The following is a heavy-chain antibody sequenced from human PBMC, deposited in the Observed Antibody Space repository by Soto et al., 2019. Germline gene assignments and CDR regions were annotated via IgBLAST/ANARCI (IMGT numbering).Heavy chain of an antibody. J-gene: IGHJ5*02. CDR3: TAYPLGYCRSSTCYAWLDP. CDR1: GFTFNNAW. V-gene: IGHV3-15*07. D-gene: IGHD2-2*01. Sequence: GGSLRLSCAASGFTFNNAWMNWVRQAPGKGLEWVGRIKSETDGGTTDYAAPVQGRFNISRDDSKNTLYLQMNSLKTEDTGVYYCTAYPLGYCRSSTCYAWLDPWGQGSLVTVAS. CDR2: IKSETDGGTT.